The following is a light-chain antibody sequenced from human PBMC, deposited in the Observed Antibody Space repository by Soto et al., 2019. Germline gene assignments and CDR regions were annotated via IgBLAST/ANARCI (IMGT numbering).Light chain of an antibody. CDR3: HQYYSTPPLT. J-gene: IGKJ4*01. Sequence: DIVMTQSPDSLAVSLGERATINCKSSQSVLYSSNNKNYLAWYQQKPGQPPKLLIYWASTRESGVPDRFSGSGSGTDFTLTISSLQAEDVAVYYRHQYYSTPPLTFGGGTKVEIK. CDR2: WAS. CDR1: QSVLYSSNNKNY. V-gene: IGKV4-1*01.